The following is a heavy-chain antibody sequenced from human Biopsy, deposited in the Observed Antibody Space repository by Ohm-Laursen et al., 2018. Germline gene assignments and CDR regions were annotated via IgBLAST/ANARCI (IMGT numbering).Heavy chain of an antibody. D-gene: IGHD3-9*01. CDR3: ATKLTGYFHH. CDR1: EGTFGNYG. V-gene: IGHV1-69*06. J-gene: IGHJ1*01. CDR2: NIPILGTG. Sequence: SVKVSCKAPEGTFGNYGVNWVRQAPGQGLEWLGGNIPILGTGNYAQKFQDRVTVAADTSMSTATMELRSLRSDDTAVYYCATKLTGYFHHWGQGTLVIVSS.